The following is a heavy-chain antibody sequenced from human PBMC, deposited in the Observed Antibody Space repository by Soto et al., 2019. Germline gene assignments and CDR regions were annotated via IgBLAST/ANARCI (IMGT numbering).Heavy chain of an antibody. CDR1: GDSVSSNTAA. J-gene: IGHJ1*01. CDR3: ARDLSLAFHQ. CDR2: TYYRSKWYR. Sequence: SQTLSLTCAISGDSVSSNTAAWNWIRQSPSRGLEWLGRTYYRSKWYRDYPLSVKSRITINPDTSKNQFSLQLNSVTPEDTAVYYCARDLSLAFHQWGQGTLVTVSS. V-gene: IGHV6-1*01.